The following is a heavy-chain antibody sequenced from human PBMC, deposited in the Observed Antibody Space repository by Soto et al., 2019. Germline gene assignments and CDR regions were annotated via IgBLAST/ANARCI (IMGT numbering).Heavy chain of an antibody. CDR2: ITGTSAFL. J-gene: IGHJ4*02. D-gene: IGHD3-10*02. V-gene: IGHV3-21*01. Sequence: GGSLRLSCAASVFVFSEFQLNWFRQAPGRGLEWLASITGTSAFLFYADSIKGRFTISRDNPKNFLFLQMDSLGPEDTAVYYCARDNLAVQGAFDHWGQGALVTVSS. CDR1: VFVFSEFQ. CDR3: ARDNLAVQGAFDH.